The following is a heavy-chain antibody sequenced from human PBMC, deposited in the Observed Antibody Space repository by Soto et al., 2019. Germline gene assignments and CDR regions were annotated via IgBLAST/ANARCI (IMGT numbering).Heavy chain of an antibody. CDR2: ISAYNGNT. J-gene: IGHJ6*02. V-gene: IGHV1-18*01. CDR1: GCSFTSYG. D-gene: IGHD3-22*01. Sequence: QVQLVQSGAEAKKPGASVKVSCKASGCSFTSYGISWVRQAPGQGLEWMGWISAYNGNTNYAQKFQARVTMTTDTSTKTAYMELRSLRSDDTAVYYCARETYHYDSSGYFGLDVWGQGTTVTVSS. CDR3: ARETYHYDSSGYFGLDV.